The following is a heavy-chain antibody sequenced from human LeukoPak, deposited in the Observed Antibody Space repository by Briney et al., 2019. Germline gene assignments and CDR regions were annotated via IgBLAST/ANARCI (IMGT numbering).Heavy chain of an antibody. CDR2: IKQDGSEK. Sequence: GGSLRLSCAASGFTFSSYWMSWVRQAPGKGLEWVANIKQDGSEKYYVDSVKGRFTISRDNAKNSLYLQMNSLRAEDTAVYYCARARGVTMVRGVISFDYWGQGTLVTVSS. D-gene: IGHD3-10*01. CDR1: GFTFSSYW. CDR3: ARARGVTMVRGVISFDY. J-gene: IGHJ4*02. V-gene: IGHV3-7*01.